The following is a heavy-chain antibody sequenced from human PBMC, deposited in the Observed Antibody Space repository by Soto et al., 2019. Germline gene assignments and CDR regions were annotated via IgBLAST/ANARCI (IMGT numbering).Heavy chain of an antibody. D-gene: IGHD1-1*01. CDR2: LYDLDGS. Sequence: DVQLVESGGGLIQPGESLRLSCGAFGFTISGKKYVAWVRQAPGQGLEWVSALYDLDGSFYAASVKGRFTTSSDSSKTTVYLQMNVLRPDDTAVYYCATWHEREHAYDVWGQGTTVTVSS. J-gene: IGHJ3*01. V-gene: IGHV3-53*01. CDR1: GFTISGKKY. CDR3: ATWHEREHAYDV.